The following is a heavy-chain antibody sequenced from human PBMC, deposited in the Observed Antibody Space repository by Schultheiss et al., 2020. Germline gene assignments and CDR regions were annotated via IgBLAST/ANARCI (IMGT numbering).Heavy chain of an antibody. CDR1: GGSIKSHY. Sequence: SETLSLTCSVSGGSIKSHYWSWIRQPPGKGLEWIGYIYYSGSTNYKPSLKSRVTISVDTSKNQFSLKLSSVTAADTAVYYCARDWELERRDAFDIWGQGTMVTVSS. CDR3: ARDWELERRDAFDI. V-gene: IGHV4-59*11. CDR2: IYYSGST. J-gene: IGHJ3*02. D-gene: IGHD1-1*01.